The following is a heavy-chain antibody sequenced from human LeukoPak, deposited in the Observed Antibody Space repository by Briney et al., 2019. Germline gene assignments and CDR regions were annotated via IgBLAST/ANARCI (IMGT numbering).Heavy chain of an antibody. Sequence: GGSLRLSCAASGFIFSSYVMHWVRQAPDKGLEWVAIIWSDGSIKYYADSVKGRFTISRDNSKNTLYLQMNSLGAEDTAVYYCARVRAARPEPGYFDYWGQGTLVTVSS. J-gene: IGHJ4*02. D-gene: IGHD6-6*01. CDR1: GFIFSSYV. V-gene: IGHV3-33*01. CDR2: IWSDGSIK. CDR3: ARVRAARPEPGYFDY.